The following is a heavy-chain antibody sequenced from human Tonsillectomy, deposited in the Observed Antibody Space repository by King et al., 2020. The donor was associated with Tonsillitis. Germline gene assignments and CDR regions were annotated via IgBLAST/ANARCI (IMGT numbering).Heavy chain of an antibody. Sequence: QLQESGPGLVKPSGTLSLTCAVSGGPISSSNWWSWVRQPPGTGLEWIGEIYHSGSTNYNPSLKSRVTISVDKSKNQFSLKLSSVTAADTAVYYCARAWTVGGYSLFDYWGQGTLVTVSS. J-gene: IGHJ4*02. D-gene: IGHD2-21*01. CDR2: IYHSGST. CDR3: ARAWTVGGYSLFDY. V-gene: IGHV4-4*02. CDR1: GGPISSSNW.